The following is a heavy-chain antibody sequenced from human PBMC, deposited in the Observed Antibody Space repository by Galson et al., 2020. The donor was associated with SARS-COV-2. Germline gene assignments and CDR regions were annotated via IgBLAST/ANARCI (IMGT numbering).Heavy chain of an antibody. Sequence: GESLQISCAAYGFTFSSYGMHWVRQAPGNGLEWVAVIPYDGSNKYYADSVKGRFTIARDNSKNTLYLQMNSLRAEDTAVYYCARPFSGSYLSWFDPWGQGTLVTGSS. J-gene: IGHJ5*02. D-gene: IGHD1-26*01. CDR3: ARPFSGSYLSWFDP. CDR1: GFTFSSYG. CDR2: IPYDGSNK. V-gene: IGHV3-30*03.